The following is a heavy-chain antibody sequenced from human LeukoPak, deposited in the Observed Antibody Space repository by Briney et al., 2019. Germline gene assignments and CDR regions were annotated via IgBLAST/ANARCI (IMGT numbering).Heavy chain of an antibody. Sequence: SETLSLTCAVYGGSFSGYYWSWIRQPPGKGLEWIGEINHSGSTNYNPSLKSRVTISVDTSKNQFSLKLSSVTAADTAVYYCARVVDFWSGYYIGDYFDYWGQGTLVTVSS. J-gene: IGHJ4*02. D-gene: IGHD3-3*01. CDR3: ARVVDFWSGYYIGDYFDY. CDR2: INHSGST. V-gene: IGHV4-34*01. CDR1: GGSFSGYY.